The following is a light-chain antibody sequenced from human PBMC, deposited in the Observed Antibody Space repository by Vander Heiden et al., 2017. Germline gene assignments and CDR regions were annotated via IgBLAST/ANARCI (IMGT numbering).Light chain of an antibody. J-gene: IGKJ5*01. CDR1: QDISNY. V-gene: IGKV1-33*01. CDR2: DAS. Sequence: DIQMTQSPSSLSASVGDRVTITCQASQDISNYLNWYQQKPGKAPKLLIYDASNLETGVPSRFSGSGSGTDFTFTISSLQPEDIATYYCLQVDDLPITFGQGTRLEIK. CDR3: LQVDDLPIT.